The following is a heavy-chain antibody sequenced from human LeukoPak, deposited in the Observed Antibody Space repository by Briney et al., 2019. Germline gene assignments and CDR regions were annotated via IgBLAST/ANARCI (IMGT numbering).Heavy chain of an antibody. CDR1: GGSFSGYY. CDR3: ARGPRIQLWLGRYYFDY. V-gene: IGHV4-34*01. Sequence: SETLSLTCAVYGGSFSGYYWSWTRQPPGKGLEWIGEINHSGSTNYNPSLKSRVTISVDTSKNQFSLKLSSVTAADSAVYYCARGPRIQLWLGRYYFDYWGQGTLVTVSS. J-gene: IGHJ4*02. D-gene: IGHD5-18*01. CDR2: INHSGST.